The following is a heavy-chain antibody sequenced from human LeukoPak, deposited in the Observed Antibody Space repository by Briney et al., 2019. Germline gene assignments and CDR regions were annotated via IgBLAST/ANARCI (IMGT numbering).Heavy chain of an antibody. CDR3: AKEYGVAVAGTAYYYYGMDV. J-gene: IGHJ6*02. CDR1: GFTFSSYG. D-gene: IGHD6-19*01. V-gene: IGHV3-30*18. Sequence: GGSLRLSCAASGFTFSSYGMHWVRQAPGKGLEWVAVISYDGSNKYYADSVKGRFTISRDNSKNTLYLQMNSLRAEDTAVYYCAKEYGVAVAGTAYYYYGMDVWGQGTTVTVSS. CDR2: ISYDGSNK.